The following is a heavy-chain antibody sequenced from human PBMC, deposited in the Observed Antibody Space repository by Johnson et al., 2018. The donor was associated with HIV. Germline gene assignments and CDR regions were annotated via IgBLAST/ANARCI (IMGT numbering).Heavy chain of an antibody. D-gene: IGHD1-1*01. J-gene: IGHJ3*02. CDR3: ARDGTETGPDDAFDI. Sequence: VQLVESGGGLVKPGGSLRLSCAASGFSISSNYMSWIRQAPGKGLEWVSVIYRAGSTYYADSVKDRFTISRDISKNTIYLQMNSLRAEDTAMYYCARDGTETGPDDAFDIWGQGTMVTVSS. CDR2: IYRAGST. V-gene: IGHV3-66*01. CDR1: GFSISSNY.